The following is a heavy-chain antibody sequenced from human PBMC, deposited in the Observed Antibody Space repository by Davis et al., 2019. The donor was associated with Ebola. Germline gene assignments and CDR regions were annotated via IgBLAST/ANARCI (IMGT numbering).Heavy chain of an antibody. Sequence: GESLKLSCKGSGYSFTSYWIGWVRQMPGKGLEWMGRIDPSDSYTNYSPSFQGLVTISADKSISTAYLQWSSLKASDTAMYYCARSPWGMRDGYNYGDYWGQGTLVTVSS. CDR2: IDPSDSYT. D-gene: IGHD5-24*01. CDR3: ARSPWGMRDGYNYGDY. CDR1: GYSFTSYW. V-gene: IGHV5-10-1*01. J-gene: IGHJ4*02.